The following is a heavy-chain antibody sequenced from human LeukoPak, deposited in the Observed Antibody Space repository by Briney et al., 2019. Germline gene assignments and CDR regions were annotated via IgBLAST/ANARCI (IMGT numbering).Heavy chain of an antibody. Sequence: GGSLRLSCGASGFDFSNNGMHWVRQAPGKGLEWVAVISYDGSNKYYADSVKGRFTISRDNSKNTLYLQMNSLRAEDTAVYYCARVFYSSGWYGNFDYWGQGTLVTVSS. CDR1: GFDFSNNG. CDR2: ISYDGSNK. D-gene: IGHD6-19*01. V-gene: IGHV3-30*19. J-gene: IGHJ4*02. CDR3: ARVFYSSGWYGNFDY.